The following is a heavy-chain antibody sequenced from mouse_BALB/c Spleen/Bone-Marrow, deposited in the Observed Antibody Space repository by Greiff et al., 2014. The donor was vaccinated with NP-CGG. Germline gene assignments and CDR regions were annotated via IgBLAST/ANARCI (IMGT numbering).Heavy chain of an antibody. CDR2: ISSGGSYT. V-gene: IGHV5-6-4*01. D-gene: IGHD4-1*02. Sequence: EVNLVESGGGLVKPGGSLKLSCAASGFTFSSYTMSWVRQTPEKRLEWVATISSGGSYTYYPDSVKGRFTISRDNAKNTLYLQMSSLKSEDTAMYYCTSQLGRFNYVDYWGQGTTLTGSS. CDR1: GFTFSSYT. J-gene: IGHJ2*01. CDR3: TSQLGRFNYVDY.